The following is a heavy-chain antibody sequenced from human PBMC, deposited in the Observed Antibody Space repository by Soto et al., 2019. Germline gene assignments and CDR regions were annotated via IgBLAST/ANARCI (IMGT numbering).Heavy chain of an antibody. CDR2: TYYRSKWYY. D-gene: IGHD1-26*01. J-gene: IGHJ4*01. V-gene: IGHV6-1*01. Sequence: SQTLSLTCAITGDSVSSNSAGWSWVRQSPSRGLEWLGRTYYRSKWYYEYAVSVRGRITINPDTSKNQYSLQLNSVTPEDTAVYFCARGEQYSGRIFDFWGQGTLVTVSS. CDR3: ARGEQYSGRIFDF. CDR1: GDSVSSNSAG.